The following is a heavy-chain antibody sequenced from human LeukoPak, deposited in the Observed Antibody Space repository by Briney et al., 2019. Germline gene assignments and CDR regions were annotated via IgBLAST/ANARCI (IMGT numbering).Heavy chain of an antibody. CDR3: ARDPNPYKRTISLIVP. CDR1: GGTFSSYA. CDR2: IIPILGIA. J-gene: IGHJ5*02. Sequence: SVKVSCKASGGTFSSYAISWVRQAPGQGLEWMGRIIPILGIANYAQKFQGGVTITADKSTSTAYMELSSLRSEDTAVYYCARDPNPYKRTISLIVPWGQGTLVTVSS. D-gene: IGHD3-3*01. V-gene: IGHV1-69*04.